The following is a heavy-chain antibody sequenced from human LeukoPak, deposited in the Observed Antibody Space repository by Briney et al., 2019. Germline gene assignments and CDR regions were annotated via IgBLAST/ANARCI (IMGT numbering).Heavy chain of an antibody. CDR2: INHSGST. CDR3: ATFTVAGSGGQEGWFDP. CDR1: GGSFRGYY. J-gene: IGHJ5*02. V-gene: IGHV4-34*01. D-gene: IGHD6-19*01. Sequence: PSETLSITCAVYGGSFRGYYWSWIRQPPGKGLEWIGEINHSGSTNYNPSLKSRVTISVDTSKNQFSLKLSSVTAADTAVYYCATFTVAGSGGQEGWFDPWGQGTLVTVSS.